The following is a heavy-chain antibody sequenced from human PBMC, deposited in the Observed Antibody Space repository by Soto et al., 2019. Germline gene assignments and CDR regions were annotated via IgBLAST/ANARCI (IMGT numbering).Heavy chain of an antibody. CDR2: ISYDGSNK. J-gene: IGHJ4*02. Sequence: QVQLVESGGGVVQPGRSLRLSCAASGFTFSSYGMHWVRQAPGKGLEWVAVISYDGSNKYYADSVKGRFTISRDNSKNTLYLQMNSLRAEDTAVYYCAKGCSSRRAYYFDYWGQGTLVTVSS. V-gene: IGHV3-30*18. CDR1: GFTFSSYG. D-gene: IGHD6-13*01. CDR3: AKGCSSRRAYYFDY.